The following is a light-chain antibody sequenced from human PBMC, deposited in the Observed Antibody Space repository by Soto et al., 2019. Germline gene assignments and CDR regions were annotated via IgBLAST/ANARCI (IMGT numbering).Light chain of an antibody. CDR2: SIS. V-gene: IGKV1-12*01. Sequence: DIQMTQSPSSVSASVGDRVTITCRASQDIAFRLAWYQQKPGKPLKLLIYSISSLHGGVSSRFSGSGSGTDFTLTINNLQPEDFATYYCQQAKSFPWTFGQGTKVEIK. CDR3: QQAKSFPWT. CDR1: QDIAFR. J-gene: IGKJ1*01.